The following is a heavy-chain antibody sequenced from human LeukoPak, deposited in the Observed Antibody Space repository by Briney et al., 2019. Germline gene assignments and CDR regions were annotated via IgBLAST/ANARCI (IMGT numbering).Heavy chain of an antibody. CDR1: GGSISSSSYY. CDR2: IYYSGST. V-gene: IGHV4-39*01. Sequence: SETLSFTCTVSGGSISSSSYYWGWIRQPPGKGLEWIGSIYYSGSTYYNPSLKSRVTISVDTSKNQFSLKLSSVTAADTAVYYCARRADYGDNGGFDYWGQGTLVTVSS. J-gene: IGHJ4*02. D-gene: IGHD4-17*01. CDR3: ARRADYGDNGGFDY.